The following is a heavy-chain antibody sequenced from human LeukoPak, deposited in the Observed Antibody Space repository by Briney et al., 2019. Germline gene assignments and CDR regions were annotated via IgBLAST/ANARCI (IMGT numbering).Heavy chain of an antibody. CDR3: VGGPDDKKLGY. Sequence: GGSLRLSCAASGFTFSSYGVHWVRQAPGKGPEWVSLIHFSGTTFYADSVKGRFTMSRDNSKNTVYLQMNSLRAEDTAVYYCVGGPDDKKLGYWGQGTLVTVSS. J-gene: IGHJ4*02. CDR2: IHFSGTT. CDR1: GFTFSSYG. V-gene: IGHV3-66*01. D-gene: IGHD3-22*01.